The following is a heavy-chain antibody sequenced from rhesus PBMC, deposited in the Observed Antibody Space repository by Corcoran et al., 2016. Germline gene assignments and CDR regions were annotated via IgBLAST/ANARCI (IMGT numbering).Heavy chain of an antibody. Sequence: QVQLQESGPGVVKPSETLSLTCAVSGYSISSGYDWSWIRQPPGKGQEWIGYIYGSSGSTNYNPSLKNRVPIAKDTSKNQFSLKLSSVTAADTAVYYCAGTERLQYYYDSGYYPDYWGQGVLVTVSS. V-gene: IGHV4-76*01. D-gene: IGHD3-28*01. CDR1: GYSISSGYD. CDR3: AGTERLQYYYDSGYYPDY. J-gene: IGHJ4*01. CDR2: IYGSSGST.